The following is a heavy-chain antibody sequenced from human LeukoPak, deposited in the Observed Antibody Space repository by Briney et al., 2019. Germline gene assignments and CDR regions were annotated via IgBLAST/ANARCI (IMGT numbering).Heavy chain of an antibody. J-gene: IGHJ4*02. V-gene: IGHV1-46*01. Sequence: ASVKVSCKASGYTFTSYYMHWVRQAPGQGLEWMGIINPSGGSTSYAQKFQGRVTMTRDTSTSTVYMELSSLRSEDTAVYYCARDHGSSWYSGYNLPFDYWGQGTLVTVSS. D-gene: IGHD6-13*01. CDR1: GYTFTSYY. CDR3: ARDHGSSWYSGYNLPFDY. CDR2: INPSGGST.